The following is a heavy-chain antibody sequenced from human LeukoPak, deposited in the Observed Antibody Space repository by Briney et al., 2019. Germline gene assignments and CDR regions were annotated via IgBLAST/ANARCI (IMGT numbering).Heavy chain of an antibody. J-gene: IGHJ4*02. V-gene: IGHV1-24*01. Sequence: ASVKVSCKVSGYTLTELSMHWVRRAPGKGLEWMGGFDPEDGETIYAQKFQGRVTMTEDTSTDTAHMELSSLRSEDTAVYYCVRDFARVEDTAMVTGFDYWGQGTLVTVSS. CDR3: VRDFARVEDTAMVTGFDY. CDR2: FDPEDGET. CDR1: GYTLTELS. D-gene: IGHD5-18*01.